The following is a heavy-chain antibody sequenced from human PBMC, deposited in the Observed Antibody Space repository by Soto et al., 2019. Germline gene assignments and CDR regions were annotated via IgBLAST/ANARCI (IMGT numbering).Heavy chain of an antibody. D-gene: IGHD3-22*01. V-gene: IGHV4-31*03. Sequence: SETLSLTCTVSGGSISSGGYYWSWIRQHPGKGLEWIGYIYYSGSTYYNPSLKSRVTISVDTSKNQFSLKLSSVTAADTAVYYCARDSWFDSSGYYYDYWGQGTLGTVSS. CDR3: ARDSWFDSSGYYYDY. CDR2: IYYSGST. J-gene: IGHJ4*02. CDR1: GGSISSGGYY.